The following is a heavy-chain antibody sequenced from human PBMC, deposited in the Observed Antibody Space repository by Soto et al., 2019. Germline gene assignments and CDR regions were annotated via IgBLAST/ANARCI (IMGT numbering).Heavy chain of an antibody. J-gene: IGHJ4*02. D-gene: IGHD6-13*01. V-gene: IGHV4-38-2*02. CDR2: IYHSGST. CDR1: GYSISSGYY. CDR3: AREQGAAALDY. Sequence: PSETLSLTCAVSGYSISSGYYWGWIRQPPGRGLEWIGSIYHSGSTYYNPSLKSRVTISVDTPKNQFSLKLSSVTAADTAVYYCAREQGAAALDYWGQGTLVTVSS.